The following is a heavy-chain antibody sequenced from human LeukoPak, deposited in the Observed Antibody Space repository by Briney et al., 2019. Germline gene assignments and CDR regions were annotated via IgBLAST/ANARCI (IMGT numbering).Heavy chain of an antibody. CDR3: ARVVRGGIATKYYFDY. D-gene: IGHD3-10*01. Sequence: SETLSLTCTVSGGSISSGDYYWSWIRQPPGKGLEWIGYIYYSGSTYYNPSLKSRVTISVDTSKNQFSLKLSSVTAADTAVYYCARVVRGGIATKYYFDYWGQGTLVTVSS. CDR2: IYYSGST. CDR1: GGSISSGDYY. J-gene: IGHJ4*02. V-gene: IGHV4-30-4*01.